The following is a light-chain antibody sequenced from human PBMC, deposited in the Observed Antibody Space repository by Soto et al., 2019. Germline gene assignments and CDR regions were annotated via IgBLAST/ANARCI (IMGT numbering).Light chain of an antibody. CDR2: DAS. Sequence: DIQLTQSPSTLSASVGDRVTLTCRASQSLNSRLAWYQQRPGKAPKLLIYDASTLESGVPSRFSGSGSGTEFTLTINNLQPDDLATYICQQSYSTPWTFGQGTKVDIK. CDR3: QQSYSTPWT. J-gene: IGKJ1*01. V-gene: IGKV1-5*01. CDR1: QSLNSR.